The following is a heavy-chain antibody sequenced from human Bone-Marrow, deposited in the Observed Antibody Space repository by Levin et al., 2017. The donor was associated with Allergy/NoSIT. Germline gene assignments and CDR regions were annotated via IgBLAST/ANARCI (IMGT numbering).Heavy chain of an antibody. J-gene: IGHJ4*02. D-gene: IGHD2-15*01. V-gene: IGHV3-74*01. CDR1: GFTFSNYW. CDR3: VGGAYCFGGSCYDS. Sequence: SGGSLRLSCTASGFTFSNYWMHWVRQVPGKGLVWVSRINNDGSSITYADAVKGRFTISRDNAKNTAYLQMNSLRAEDTGLYYCVGGAYCFGGSCYDSWGQGTLVTVSS. CDR2: INNDGSSI.